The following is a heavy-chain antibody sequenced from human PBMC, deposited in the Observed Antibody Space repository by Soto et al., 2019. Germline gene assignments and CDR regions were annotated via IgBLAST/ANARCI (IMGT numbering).Heavy chain of an antibody. Sequence: EVQLVESGGGLVQPGGSLRLSCAASGFTFSSYWMHWVRQAPGKGLVWVSRINSDGSITSYADSVKGRFTISRDNAKNTLYLHMNSLRAEDTAVYWCARQEGAAFYYDGMDVWCQGTTVTVSS. CDR3: ARQEGAAFYYDGMDV. V-gene: IGHV3-74*01. CDR1: GFTFSSYW. J-gene: IGHJ6*02. CDR2: INSDGSIT.